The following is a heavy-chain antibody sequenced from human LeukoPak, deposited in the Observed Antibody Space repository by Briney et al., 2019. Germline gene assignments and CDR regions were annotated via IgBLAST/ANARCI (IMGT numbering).Heavy chain of an antibody. J-gene: IGHJ4*02. V-gene: IGHV3-23*01. CDR3: AKADCSSTSCYTQGY. D-gene: IGHD2-2*02. CDR1: GFTLSSYA. CDR2: ISGSGGST. Sequence: GGSLRLSCAASGFTLSSYAMSWVRQAPGKGLEWVSAISGSGGSTYYADSVKGRFTISRDNSKNTLYLQMNSLRAEDTAVYYCAKADCSSTSCYTQGYWGQGTLVTVSS.